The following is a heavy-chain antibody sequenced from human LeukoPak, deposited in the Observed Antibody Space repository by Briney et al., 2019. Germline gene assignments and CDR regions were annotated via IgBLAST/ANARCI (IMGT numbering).Heavy chain of an antibody. Sequence: GGSLRLSCAASGFTFSSYATHWVRQAPGKGLEWVAVISYDGSNKYYADSVKGRFTISRDNSKNTLYLQMNSLRAEDTAVYYCANARGIAVAGSFDYWGQGTLVTVSS. V-gene: IGHV3-30-3*01. CDR1: GFTFSSYA. D-gene: IGHD6-19*01. J-gene: IGHJ4*02. CDR3: ANARGIAVAGSFDY. CDR2: ISYDGSNK.